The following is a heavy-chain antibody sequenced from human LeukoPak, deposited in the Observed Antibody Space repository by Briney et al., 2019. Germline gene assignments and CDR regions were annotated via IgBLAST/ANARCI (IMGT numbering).Heavy chain of an antibody. CDR3: AKDRSGTIFGVFDY. Sequence: GGSLRLSCAASGFTFSSYGMHWVRQAPGKGLEWVAVISYDGSNKYYGDSVKGRFTISRDNSKNTLYLQMNSLRAEDTAVYYCAKDRSGTIFGVFDYWGQGTLVTVSS. V-gene: IGHV3-30*18. J-gene: IGHJ4*02. CDR1: GFTFSSYG. CDR2: ISYDGSNK. D-gene: IGHD3-9*01.